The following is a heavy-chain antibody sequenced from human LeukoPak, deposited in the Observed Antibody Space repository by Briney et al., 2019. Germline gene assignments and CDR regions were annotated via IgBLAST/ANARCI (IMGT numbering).Heavy chain of an antibody. D-gene: IGHD2-15*01. J-gene: IGHJ5*02. Sequence: GGSLGLSCVASGFSLSGYWMYWVRQAPGKGLMYISRDNGDGSMTNYADVVKGRFTMSRDNVKNTLYLQMNSLRVEDTAVYYCARDPRNVGLAPWGQGTLVTVSS. CDR3: ARDPRNVGLAP. V-gene: IGHV3-74*01. CDR1: GFSLSGYW. CDR2: DNGDGSMT.